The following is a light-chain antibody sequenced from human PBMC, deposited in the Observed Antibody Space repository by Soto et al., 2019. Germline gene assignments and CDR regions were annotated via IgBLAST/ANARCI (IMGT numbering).Light chain of an antibody. CDR2: DVS. CDR3: CSYAGSYTSHVV. J-gene: IGLJ2*01. Sequence: QSVLTQPRSVSGSPGQSVTISCTGTSSDVGGYNYVSWYQQHPGKAPKLMIYDVSKRPSGVPDRFSGSKSGNTASLTISGLQAEDEADYYCCSYAGSYTSHVVFGGGTK. CDR1: SSDVGGYNY. V-gene: IGLV2-11*01.